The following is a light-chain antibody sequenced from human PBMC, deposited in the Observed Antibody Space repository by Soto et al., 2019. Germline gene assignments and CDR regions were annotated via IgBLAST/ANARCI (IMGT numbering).Light chain of an antibody. CDR1: QSVSVN. CDR3: QERNRWPRGT. V-gene: IGKV3-11*01. CDR2: SAS. Sequence: EIVLTQSPVTLSLSPGESATLSCRASQSVSVNFAWYQQKPGQAPRPLIYSASDRAPGIPARFSGRGSGTYFTLTISSLEPEDFAVYYCQERNRWPRGTFGGGTKVEIK. J-gene: IGKJ4*01.